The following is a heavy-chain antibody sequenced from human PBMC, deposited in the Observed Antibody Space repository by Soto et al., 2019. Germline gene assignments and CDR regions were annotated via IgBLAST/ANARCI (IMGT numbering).Heavy chain of an antibody. Sequence: SGPTLVNPTQTLTLTCTFSGFSLSTSGMCVSWIRQPPGKALEWLARIDWDDDKYYSTSLKTRLTISKDTSKNQVVLTMTNMDPVDTATYYCARSTHYFIGCSCYSQNYYYYMDVWGKGTTFTGSS. CDR2: IDWDDDK. D-gene: IGHD2-15*01. CDR1: GFSLSTSGMC. V-gene: IGHV2-70*11. J-gene: IGHJ6*03. CDR3: ARSTHYFIGCSCYSQNYYYYMDV.